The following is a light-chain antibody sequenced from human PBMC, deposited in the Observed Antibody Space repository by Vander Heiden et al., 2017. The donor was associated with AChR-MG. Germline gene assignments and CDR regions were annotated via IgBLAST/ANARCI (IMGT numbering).Light chain of an antibody. J-gene: IGKJ4*01. CDR2: AAS. V-gene: IGKV1-39*01. CDR1: QSISSY. Sequence: DSQMTQPPSSLSASVGHRVTITCRASQSISSYLNWYQQKPGKAPKLLIYAASSLQSGVASRFSGSGSGTDFTLTISSLQPEDFATYYCQQGDSTPVTFGGGTKVEIK. CDR3: QQGDSTPVT.